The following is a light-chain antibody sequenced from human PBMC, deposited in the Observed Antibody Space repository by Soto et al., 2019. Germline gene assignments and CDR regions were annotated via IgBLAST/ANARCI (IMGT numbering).Light chain of an antibody. J-gene: IGLJ2*01. V-gene: IGLV1-44*01. Sequence: QSVLTQPPSASATPGQSVTISCSGSSSNIGSYPVSWYQQFPGTAPKVLIYGDDQQPSGGPDRFSGSKSGTSASLAIGGVQSEDEATYYCATWDGSLDVVFGGGTKLTVL. CDR1: SSNIGSYP. CDR3: ATWDGSLDVV. CDR2: GDD.